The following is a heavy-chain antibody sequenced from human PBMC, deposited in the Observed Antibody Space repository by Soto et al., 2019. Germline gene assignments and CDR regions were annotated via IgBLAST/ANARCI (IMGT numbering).Heavy chain of an antibody. V-gene: IGHV1-69*01. CDR1: GGTFNSYV. D-gene: IGHD3-22*01. J-gene: IGHJ4*02. CDR2: IIPFFGTA. Sequence: QVQLVQSGAEVKKPGSSVKVSGKASGGTFNSYVINWVRQAPGQGLEWMGGIIPFFGTAEYAQKFQGRVTITADEAASTAYMELSSLKPGDTAVYYCAGTHFDTSGYYPSALEYWGQGTQVSVSS. CDR3: AGTHFDTSGYYPSALEY.